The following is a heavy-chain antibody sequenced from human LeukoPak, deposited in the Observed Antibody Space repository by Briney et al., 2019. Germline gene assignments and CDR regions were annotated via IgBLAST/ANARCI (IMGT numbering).Heavy chain of an antibody. J-gene: IGHJ2*01. CDR3: ARPLGNGYSYWYFDL. CDR2: IAYNGNT. Sequence: PSETLSLTCTVSGGSISRFYWNWVRQPPGKGLEWIGYIAYNGNTNYSPSLKSRVTTSVDTSKNQFSLKLSSVTAADTAVYYCARPLGNGYSYWYFDLWGRGTLVTVSS. CDR1: GGSISRFY. V-gene: IGHV4-59*01. D-gene: IGHD3-22*01.